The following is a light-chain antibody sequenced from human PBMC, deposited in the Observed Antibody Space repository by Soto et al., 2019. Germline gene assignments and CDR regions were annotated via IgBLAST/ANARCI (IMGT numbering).Light chain of an antibody. V-gene: IGKV3-15*01. CDR1: QNISRS. CDR3: HQSNGWPRT. Sequence: EIVMTQSPGTLSVSPGERATLSGRASQNISRSLAWYQQKPGQGPSLLIYGTSTRAGGVPARFSGGGSGTEFTLNMNSLQSEDFAVYYCHQSNGWPRTCGQGPKVEI. CDR2: GTS. J-gene: IGKJ1*01.